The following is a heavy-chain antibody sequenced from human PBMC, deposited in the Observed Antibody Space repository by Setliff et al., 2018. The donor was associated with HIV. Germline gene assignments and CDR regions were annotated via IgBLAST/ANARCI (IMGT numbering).Heavy chain of an antibody. V-gene: IGHV1-3*01. D-gene: IGHD5-18*01. Sequence: GASVKVSCMASGYRFTGFAIHWVRQAPGQRFEWMGWINAGTGNTKYSQKFQDRVTISRDIHANTAYMELSSLRSEDTAIYYCARSLREYSYGSPDYWGPGTLVTVSS. CDR1: GYRFTGFA. J-gene: IGHJ4*02. CDR3: ARSLREYSYGSPDY. CDR2: INAGTGNT.